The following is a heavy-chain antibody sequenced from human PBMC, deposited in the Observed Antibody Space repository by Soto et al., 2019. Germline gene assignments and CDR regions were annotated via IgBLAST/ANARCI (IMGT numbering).Heavy chain of an antibody. J-gene: IGHJ6*02. CDR2: IYYSGST. V-gene: IGHV4-39*01. CDR1: GGSISSSSYY. Sequence: SETLSLTCTVSGGSISSSSYYWGWIRQPPGKGLEWIGSIYYSGSTYYNPSLKSRATISVDTSKNQFSLKLSSVTAADTAVYYCARRAVPGIAVAGTYYYGMDVCGQGTTVTVSS. D-gene: IGHD6-19*01. CDR3: ARRAVPGIAVAGTYYYGMDV.